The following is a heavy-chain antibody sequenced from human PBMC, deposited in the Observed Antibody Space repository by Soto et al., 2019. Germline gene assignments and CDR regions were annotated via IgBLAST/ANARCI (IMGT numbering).Heavy chain of an antibody. CDR2: MNPNSGNT. D-gene: IGHD5-12*01. J-gene: IGHJ3*02. CDR1: GYTLTSYD. V-gene: IGHV1-8*02. Sequence: ASVKVSCKASGYTLTSYDINWVRQATGQGLEWMGWMNPNSGNTGYAQKFQGRVTMTRNTSISTAYMELSSLRSEDTAVYYCAQLGPSATNTMLDAFDIWGQGTMVTVSS. CDR3: AQLGPSATNTMLDAFDI.